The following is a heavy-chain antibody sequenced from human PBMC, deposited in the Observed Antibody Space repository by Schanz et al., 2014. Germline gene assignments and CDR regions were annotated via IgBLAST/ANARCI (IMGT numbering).Heavy chain of an antibody. Sequence: QVQLVESGGGLVKPGGSLRLSCAASGFIFNDYYMNWIRQAPGKGLEWLSYTKAGGRDIYYADSVKGRFTISRDNAKNSVYLQMHSLRAEDTALYYCARDRDAGGYDSWGQGTLVTVSS. D-gene: IGHD2-8*02. CDR2: TKAGGRDI. CDR3: ARDRDAGGYDS. CDR1: GFIFNDYY. J-gene: IGHJ5*01. V-gene: IGHV3-11*04.